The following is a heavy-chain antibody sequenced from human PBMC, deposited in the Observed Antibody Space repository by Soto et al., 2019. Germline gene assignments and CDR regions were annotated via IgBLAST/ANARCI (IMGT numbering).Heavy chain of an antibody. CDR3: ARGIVRGTPKLHRFDP. J-gene: IGHJ5*02. CDR2: INPNSGGT. Sequence: QVQLVQSGAEVKKPGASVKVSCKASGYTFTGYYMHWVRQAPGQGLEWMGWINPNSGGTNYAQKFQGRVTMTRDKSISTAYMELSRLRSDDTAVYYCARGIVRGTPKLHRFDPWGQGTLVTVSS. D-gene: IGHD1-1*01. CDR1: GYTFTGYY. V-gene: IGHV1-2*02.